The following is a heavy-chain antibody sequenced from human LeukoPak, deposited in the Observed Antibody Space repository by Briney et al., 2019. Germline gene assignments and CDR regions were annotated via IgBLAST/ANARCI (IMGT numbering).Heavy chain of an antibody. CDR1: GFTFSDYY. V-gene: IGHV3-11*01. J-gene: IGHJ4*02. D-gene: IGHD2-15*01. CDR2: ISSSGSTI. Sequence: GGSLRLSCAASGFTFSDYYMSWIRQAPGKGLEWVSYISSSGSTIYYADSVKGRFTISRDNAKNSLYLQMNSLRAEDTAVYYCARGPRYCSGGSCYSGFDYWGQGTLVTVSS. CDR3: ARGPRYCSGGSCYSGFDY.